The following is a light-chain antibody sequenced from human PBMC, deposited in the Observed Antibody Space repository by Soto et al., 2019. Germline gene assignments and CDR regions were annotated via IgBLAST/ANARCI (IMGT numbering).Light chain of an antibody. V-gene: IGKV3-11*01. CDR1: QSVSSY. CDR3: QQRSNWLT. Sequence: EIVLTQSPATLALSPGERATLSCRASQSVSSYLAWYQQKPGQAPRLLIYDASNRATGIPARFSGSGSETDVTLTISSLEPEDLAVYYCQQRSNWLTFGGGTKVEIK. CDR2: DAS. J-gene: IGKJ4*01.